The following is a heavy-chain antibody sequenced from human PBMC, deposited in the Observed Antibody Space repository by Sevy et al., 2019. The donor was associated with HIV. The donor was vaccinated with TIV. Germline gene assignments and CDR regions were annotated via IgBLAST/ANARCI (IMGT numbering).Heavy chain of an antibody. CDR1: GFTFSSYA. J-gene: IGHJ4*02. CDR3: ARAPIVVVIAPADY. CDR2: ISYDGSNK. Sequence: GGSLRLSCAASGFTFSSYAMHWVRQAPGKGLEWVAVISYDGSNKYYADSVKGRFTISRDNSKNTLYLQMNSLRAEDTAVYYCARAPIVVVIAPADYWGQGTQVTVSS. V-gene: IGHV3-30-3*01. D-gene: IGHD3-22*01.